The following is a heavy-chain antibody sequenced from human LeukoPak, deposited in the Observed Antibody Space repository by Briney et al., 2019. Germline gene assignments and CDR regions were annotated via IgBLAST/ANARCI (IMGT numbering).Heavy chain of an antibody. J-gene: IGHJ4*02. CDR3: TGNYYGSGSYADFDY. Sequence: TGGSLRLSCAASGFTFSGSALHWVRQASGKGLEWVGRIRSTANGYATAYAASVKGRITISRDDSKNTAYLQMDSLKTEDTAVYYCTGNYYGSGSYADFDYWGQGTLVTVSS. D-gene: IGHD3-10*01. V-gene: IGHV3-73*01. CDR2: IRSTANGYAT. CDR1: GFTFSGSA.